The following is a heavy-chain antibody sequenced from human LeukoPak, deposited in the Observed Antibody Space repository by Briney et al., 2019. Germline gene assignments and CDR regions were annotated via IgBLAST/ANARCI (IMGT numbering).Heavy chain of an antibody. CDR2: INWNGGNT. D-gene: IGHD3-10*01. Sequence: GGSLRLSCAASGFTFDDYGMSWVRQAPGKGLEWVSGINWNGGNTVYADSVKGRFTISRDNAKNSLYLQRNSLRAEDTALYCCAREGIVGGADAFDIWGQGTMVTVSS. CDR3: AREGIVGGADAFDI. V-gene: IGHV3-20*04. J-gene: IGHJ3*02. CDR1: GFTFDDYG.